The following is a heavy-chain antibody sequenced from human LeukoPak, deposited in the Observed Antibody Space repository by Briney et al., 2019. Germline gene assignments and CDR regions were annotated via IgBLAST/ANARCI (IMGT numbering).Heavy chain of an antibody. Sequence: SETLSLTCAVYGGPFSGYYWSWIRQPPGKGLEWIGEINHSGSTDYNPSLKSRVTISVDTSKNQFSLKLSSVTAADTAVYYCARCYDILTGYYCGWFDPWGQGTLVTVSS. CDR2: INHSGST. V-gene: IGHV4-34*01. D-gene: IGHD3-9*01. CDR1: GGPFSGYY. J-gene: IGHJ5*02. CDR3: ARCYDILTGYYCGWFDP.